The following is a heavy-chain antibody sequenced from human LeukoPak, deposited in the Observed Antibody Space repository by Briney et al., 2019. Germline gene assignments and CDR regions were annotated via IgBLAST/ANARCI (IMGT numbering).Heavy chain of an antibody. Sequence: GGSLRLSCAASGFTFSSYGMSWVRQAPGKGLEWVSAISGSGGSTYYADSVKGRFTISRDNSKNTLYLQMNSLRAEDTAVYYCAKDYYDSSGYYFRAFDIWGQGTMVTVSS. CDR3: AKDYYDSSGYYFRAFDI. CDR2: ISGSGGST. J-gene: IGHJ3*02. V-gene: IGHV3-23*01. D-gene: IGHD3-22*01. CDR1: GFTFSSYG.